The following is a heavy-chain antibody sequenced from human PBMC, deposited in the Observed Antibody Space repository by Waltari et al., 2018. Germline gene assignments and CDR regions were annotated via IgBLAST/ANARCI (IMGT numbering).Heavy chain of an antibody. CDR3: ARGPIVVVITGSHAFDI. CDR1: GGTFSSYA. CDR2: IIPIFGTA. V-gene: IGHV1-69*13. Sequence: QVQLVQSGAEVKKPGSSVKVSCKASGGTFSSYAISWVRRAPGQGLEWMGGIIPIFGTANYAQKFQGRVTITADESTSTAYMELSSLRSEDTAVYYCARGPIVVVITGSHAFDIWGQGTMVTVSS. J-gene: IGHJ3*02. D-gene: IGHD3-22*01.